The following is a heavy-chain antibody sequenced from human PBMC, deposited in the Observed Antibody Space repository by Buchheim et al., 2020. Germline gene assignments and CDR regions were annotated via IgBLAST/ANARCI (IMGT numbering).Heavy chain of an antibody. D-gene: IGHD2-15*01. J-gene: IGHJ4*02. Sequence: EVQLLESGGGLVQPGGSLRLSCAASGFPFRTYAMHWVRQAPGQGLEWVSAISGSGARTYYADSVQGRFTISRDNSKNTVYLKMSSLRDDDMAVYHCAGDNGVGWSPKGGSADDYWGQGTL. V-gene: IGHV3-23*01. CDR3: AGDNGVGWSPKGGSADDY. CDR2: ISGSGART. CDR1: GFPFRTYA.